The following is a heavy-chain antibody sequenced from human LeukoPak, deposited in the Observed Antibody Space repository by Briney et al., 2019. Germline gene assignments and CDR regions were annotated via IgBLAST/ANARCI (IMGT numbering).Heavy chain of an antibody. Sequence: SESLSLTCAVYGGSFSGYYWSWIRQPPGKGLEWIGEINHSGSTNYNPSLKSRVTISVDTSKNQFSLKLSSVTAADTAVYYCARGALYDFWSGYYSSGYYYYYYYYMDVWGKGTTVTVSS. CDR2: INHSGST. J-gene: IGHJ6*03. CDR3: ARGALYDFWSGYYSSGYYYYYYYYMDV. CDR1: GGSFSGYY. V-gene: IGHV4-34*01. D-gene: IGHD3-3*01.